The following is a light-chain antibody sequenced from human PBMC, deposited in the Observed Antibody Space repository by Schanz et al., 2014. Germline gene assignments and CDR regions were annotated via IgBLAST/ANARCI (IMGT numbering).Light chain of an antibody. CDR1: SSDIGSYAL. J-gene: IGLJ1*01. CDR3: CSYAGSHTYV. V-gene: IGLV2-23*02. CDR2: DVT. Sequence: QSALTQPASVSGSPGQSITISCSGSSSDIGSYALVSWYQQHPGKAPKLIISDVTRRPSGVPDRFSGSKSGNTASLTVSGLQDEDEADFYCCSYAGSHTYVFGTGTKLTVL.